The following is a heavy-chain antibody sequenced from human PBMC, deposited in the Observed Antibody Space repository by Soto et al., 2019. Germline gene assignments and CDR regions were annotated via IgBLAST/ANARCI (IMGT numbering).Heavy chain of an antibody. D-gene: IGHD4-17*01. CDR3: AKGNYGDYGGFDP. Sequence: LRLSCAASGFSFSTFAMTWVRQAPGKGLEWVSTIISTGISTYYADSVKGRFTISRANSKNTLYLQMNSLRAEDSAVYYCAKGNYGDYGGFDPWGQGTLVTVSS. V-gene: IGHV3-23*01. J-gene: IGHJ5*02. CDR1: GFSFSTFA. CDR2: IISTGIST.